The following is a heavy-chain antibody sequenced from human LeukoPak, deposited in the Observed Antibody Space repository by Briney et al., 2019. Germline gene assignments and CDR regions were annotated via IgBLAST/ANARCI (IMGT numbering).Heavy chain of an antibody. CDR2: ITDNSSYK. Sequence: GGSLRLSCAVSGFSFRSYSMIWVRQVPGKGLEWVSSITDNSSYKFYADSVKGRFTMSRDNAKNSLYLQMNSLRAEDTAVYYCARATGATSKLGYCGGGSCYFDYWGQGTLVTVSS. J-gene: IGHJ4*02. CDR1: GFSFRSYS. D-gene: IGHD2-15*01. V-gene: IGHV3-21*01. CDR3: ARATGATSKLGYCGGGSCYFDY.